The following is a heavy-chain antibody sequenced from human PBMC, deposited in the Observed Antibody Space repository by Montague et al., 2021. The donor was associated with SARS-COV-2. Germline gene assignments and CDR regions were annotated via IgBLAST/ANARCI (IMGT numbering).Heavy chain of an antibody. CDR3: ARAFTDWLRYYGMDA. V-gene: IGHV4-39*01. D-gene: IGHD3-9*01. J-gene: IGHJ6*02. CDR2: IYYSGST. CDR1: GCSISSSSYY. Sequence: SETLSLTCTVSGCSISSSSYYWGWIRQPPGRRLEWVGSIYYSGSTYYNPSLKSRVTISVDTSKNQFSLKLSSVTAADTAVYYCARAFTDWLRYYGMDAWGQGTTVTVSS.